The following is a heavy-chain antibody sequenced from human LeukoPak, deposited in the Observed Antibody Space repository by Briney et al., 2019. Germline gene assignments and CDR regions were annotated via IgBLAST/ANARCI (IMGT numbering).Heavy chain of an antibody. Sequence: GGSLRPSCAASGFTFSSYAMTWVRQAPGKGLEWVSGISGSGGSTYYADSVKGRFTISRDDSKNTLYLQMNSLRAEDTAVYYCARGSSGSTYYYMDVWGKGTTVTVSS. CDR2: ISGSGGST. V-gene: IGHV3-23*01. CDR1: GFTFSSYA. J-gene: IGHJ6*03. CDR3: ARGSSGSTYYYMDV. D-gene: IGHD3-22*01.